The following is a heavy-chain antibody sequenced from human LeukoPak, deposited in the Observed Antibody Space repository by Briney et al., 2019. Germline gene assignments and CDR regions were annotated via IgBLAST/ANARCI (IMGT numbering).Heavy chain of an antibody. CDR1: GGSISSYY. V-gene: IGHV4-39*01. CDR3: ASPATGGYGDYSLDY. Sequence: SETLSLTCTVSGGSISSYYWGWIRQPPGKGLEWIGSIYYSGSTYYNPSLKSRVTISVDTSKNQFSLKLSSVTAADMAVYYCASPATGGYGDYSLDYWGQGTLVTVSS. CDR2: IYYSGST. J-gene: IGHJ4*02. D-gene: IGHD4-17*01.